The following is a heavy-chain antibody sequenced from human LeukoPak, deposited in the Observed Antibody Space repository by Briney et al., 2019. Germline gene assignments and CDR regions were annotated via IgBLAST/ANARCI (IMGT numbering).Heavy chain of an antibody. CDR2: ISAYNCNT. Sequence: GSGKVSCKASGYTFTSYGISWVRQAPGQGLEWMGWISAYNCNTNYAQKLQGRVTMTTDTSTSRDYMELRSLKSDDTAVYYCARVDGTAMAGDYYFDYWGQGTLVTVSS. V-gene: IGHV1-18*01. CDR1: GYTFTSYG. D-gene: IGHD5-18*01. CDR3: ARVDGTAMAGDYYFDY. J-gene: IGHJ4*02.